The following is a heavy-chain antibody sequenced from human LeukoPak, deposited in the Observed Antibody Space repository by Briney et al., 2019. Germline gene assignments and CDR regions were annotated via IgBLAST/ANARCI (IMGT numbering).Heavy chain of an antibody. J-gene: IGHJ4*02. CDR2: ISYDGSNK. CDR1: GFTFSSYA. V-gene: IGHV3-30-3*01. Sequence: PGGSLRLSCAASGFTFSSYAMHWVRQAPGKGLEWVAVISYDGSNKYYADSVKGRFTISRDNSKNTLYLQMNSLRAEDTAVYYCARDTGDWNFDYWGQGTLVTVSS. D-gene: IGHD7-27*01. CDR3: ARDTGDWNFDY.